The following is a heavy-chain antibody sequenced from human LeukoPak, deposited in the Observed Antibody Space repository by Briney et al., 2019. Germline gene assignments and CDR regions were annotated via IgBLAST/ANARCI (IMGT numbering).Heavy chain of an antibody. Sequence: SDTLSLTCAVNGDSFTAYSWNWIPQSPGKGLEWIGEISHSGRTHLNTSLASRVTFSLDTSKTQFSLELKSVTAADTAVYYCARAGTEAMTTPAYPVFYYFYLDVWGTGTTVTVS. J-gene: IGHJ6*03. CDR1: GDSFTAYS. CDR3: ARAGTEAMTTPAYPVFYYFYLDV. D-gene: IGHD4-11*01. V-gene: IGHV4-34*01. CDR2: ISHSGRT.